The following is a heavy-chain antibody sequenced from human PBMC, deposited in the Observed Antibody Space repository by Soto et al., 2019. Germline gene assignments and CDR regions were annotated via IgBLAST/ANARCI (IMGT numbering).Heavy chain of an antibody. D-gene: IGHD1-1*01. CDR3: ARERNRTTSMDV. Sequence: QVQLVQSGAEVKKPGASVKVSCKASGYTFTSYDINWVRQATGQGLEWMGWMNPNSGNTGYAQKFRGRVTMTRNTSISIAYMELYSLRSEDTAVYYCARERNRTTSMDVWGQGTTVTVSS. CDR1: GYTFTSYD. CDR2: MNPNSGNT. J-gene: IGHJ6*02. V-gene: IGHV1-8*01.